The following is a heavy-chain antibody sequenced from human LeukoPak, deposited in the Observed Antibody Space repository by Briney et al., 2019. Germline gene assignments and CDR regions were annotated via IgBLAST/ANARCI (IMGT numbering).Heavy chain of an antibody. D-gene: IGHD5-24*01. CDR1: GGTFSSYA. Sequence: ASVKVSCKASGGTFSSYAISWVRQAPGQGLEWMGGINPIFGTANYAQKFQGRVTITADESTSTAYMELSSLRSEDTAVYYCASRWASDAFDIWGQGTMVTVSS. V-gene: IGHV1-69*13. J-gene: IGHJ3*02. CDR2: INPIFGTA. CDR3: ASRWASDAFDI.